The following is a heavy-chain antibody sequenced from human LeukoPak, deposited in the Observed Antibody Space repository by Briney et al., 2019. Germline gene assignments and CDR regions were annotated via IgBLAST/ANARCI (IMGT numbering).Heavy chain of an antibody. CDR3: AKVPYFYGSGSYYFDY. CDR1: GFTFVDYA. D-gene: IGHD3-10*01. V-gene: IGHV3-9*01. J-gene: IGHJ4*02. CDR2: ISWNSGSI. Sequence: GGSLRLSCAASGFTFVDYAMHWVRHAPGKGLEWVSGISWNSGSIGYADSVRGRFTTSRDNAKNSLYLQMNSLRAEDTALYYCAKVPYFYGSGSYYFDYWGQGTLVTVSS.